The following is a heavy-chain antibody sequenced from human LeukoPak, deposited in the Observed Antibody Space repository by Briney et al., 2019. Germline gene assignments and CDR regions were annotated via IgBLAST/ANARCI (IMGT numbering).Heavy chain of an antibody. D-gene: IGHD3-10*02. V-gene: IGHV3-48*03. J-gene: IGHJ6*04. CDR3: AELGITMIGGV. CDR1: GFTFSSYA. Sequence: GGSLRLSCAASGFTFSSYAMHRVRQAPGKGLEWVSYISSSGSTIYYADSVKGRFTISRDNAKNSLYLQMNSLRAEDTAVYYCAELGITMIGGVWGKGTTVTISS. CDR2: ISSSGSTI.